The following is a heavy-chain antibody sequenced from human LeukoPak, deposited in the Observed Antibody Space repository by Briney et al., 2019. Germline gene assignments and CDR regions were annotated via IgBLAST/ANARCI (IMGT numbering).Heavy chain of an antibody. CDR2: INHGGST. CDR3: ARQISTYWFDP. D-gene: IGHD3-3*01. Sequence: SETLSLTCTVSGGSISSSGYYWSWIRQPPGKGLEWIGKINHGGSTTYNPSLKSRVTISVDTSKNQFSLKLSSGTAADTAVYYCARQISTYWFDPWGQGILVTVSS. V-gene: IGHV4-39*01. J-gene: IGHJ5*02. CDR1: GGSISSSGYY.